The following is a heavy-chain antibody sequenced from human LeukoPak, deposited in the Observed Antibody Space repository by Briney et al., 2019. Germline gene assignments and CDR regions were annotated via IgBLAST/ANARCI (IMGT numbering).Heavy chain of an antibody. CDR1: GFTFSSYA. J-gene: IGHJ5*02. Sequence: GGSLRLSCAASGFTFSSYAMSWVRQAPGKGLEWVLAISGSGGSTYYADSVKGRFTISRDNSKNTLYLQMNSLRAEDTAVYYCAKELRYDFWSGYLRLGFDWFDPWGQGTLVTVSS. D-gene: IGHD3-3*01. CDR3: AKELRYDFWSGYLRLGFDWFDP. CDR2: ISGSGGST. V-gene: IGHV3-23*01.